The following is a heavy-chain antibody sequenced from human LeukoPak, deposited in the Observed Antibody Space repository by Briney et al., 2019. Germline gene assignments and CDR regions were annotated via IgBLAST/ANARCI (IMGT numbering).Heavy chain of an antibody. J-gene: IGHJ4*02. D-gene: IGHD3-16*02. CDR2: ISSSGSTI. CDR1: GFTFSDYY. Sequence: GGSLRLSCAASGFTFSDYYMSWIRQAPGKGLEWVSYISSSGSTIYYADSVKGRFTISRDNAKNSLYLQMNSLRAEGTAVFYCARDLPFYDYVWGSYRPIFDYWGQGTLVTVSS. CDR3: ARDLPFYDYVWGSYRPIFDY. V-gene: IGHV3-11*01.